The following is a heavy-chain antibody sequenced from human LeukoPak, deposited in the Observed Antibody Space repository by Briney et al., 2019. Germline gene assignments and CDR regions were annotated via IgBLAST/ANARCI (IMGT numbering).Heavy chain of an antibody. CDR2: IGGGSGST. V-gene: IGHV3-23*01. D-gene: IGHD6-13*01. Sequence: GGSLRLSCVASGFTFSSYAMSWVRQAPGKGLEWVSAIGGGSGSTYYADSVKGRFTISRDNAKNSLYLQMNSLRAEDTAVYYCAREAQPDAFDIWGQGTMVTVSS. CDR3: AREAQPDAFDI. J-gene: IGHJ3*02. CDR1: GFTFSSYA.